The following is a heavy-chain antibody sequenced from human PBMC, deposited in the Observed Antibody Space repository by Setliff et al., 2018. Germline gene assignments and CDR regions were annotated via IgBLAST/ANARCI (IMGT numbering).Heavy chain of an antibody. CDR1: GISVDKGYY. J-gene: IGHJ4*02. V-gene: IGHV4-30-4*02. CDR3: GHQSDVLSVVDY. D-gene: IGHD3-10*01. CDR2: VFYRGTI. Sequence: SETLSLTCSVSGISVDKGYYWSWIRQRPGQGLEWLGYVFYRGTISYSPSLKSRLTIAVXXSNNKLSXXXXXVXXXXXXTYYCGHQSDVLSVVDYWGQGTLVTVSS.